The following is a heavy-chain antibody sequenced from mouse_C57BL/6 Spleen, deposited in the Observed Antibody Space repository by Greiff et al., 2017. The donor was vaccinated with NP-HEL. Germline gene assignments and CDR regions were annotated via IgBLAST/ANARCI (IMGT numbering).Heavy chain of an antibody. J-gene: IGHJ2*01. CDR1: GYTFTDYN. D-gene: IGHD1-1*01. Sequence: EVQLVESGPELVKPGASVKIPCKASGYTFTDYNMDWVKQSHGKSLEWIGDINPNNGGTIYNQKFKGKATLTVDKSSSTAYTELRSLTSEDTAVYYCARITTVVAEEYYFDYWGQGTTLTVSS. CDR2: INPNNGGT. V-gene: IGHV1-18*01. CDR3: ARITTVVAEEYYFDY.